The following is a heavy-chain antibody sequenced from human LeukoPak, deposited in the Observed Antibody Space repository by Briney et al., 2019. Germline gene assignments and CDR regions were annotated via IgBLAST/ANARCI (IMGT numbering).Heavy chain of an antibody. CDR1: GGSFSGYY. CDR3: ATHGQGYYEYYFDN. CDR2: INHSGST. D-gene: IGHD3-22*01. J-gene: IGHJ4*02. V-gene: IGHV4-34*01. Sequence: SETLSLTCAVYGGSFSGYYWSWIRQPPGKGLEWIGEINHSGSTNYNPSLKSRVIMSVDTSKNQFSLKLHSVTAADTAVYYCATHGQGYYEYYFDNWGQGTLVTVSS.